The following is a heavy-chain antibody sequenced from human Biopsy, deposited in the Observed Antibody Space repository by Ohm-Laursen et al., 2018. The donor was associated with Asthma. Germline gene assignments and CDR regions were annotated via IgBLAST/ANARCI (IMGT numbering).Heavy chain of an antibody. CDR1: GYTFNSAG. Sequence: GVSVKVSCKASGYTFNSAGITWVRQAPGQGLVWMGWISVYNGNTKVAQKLQDRVTMITDTSTSTAYMELRSLRSDDTAVYFCARAVDYSHYYGIDVWGQGTTVTVS. CDR3: ARAVDYSHYYGIDV. CDR2: ISVYNGNT. V-gene: IGHV1-18*01. J-gene: IGHJ6*02. D-gene: IGHD3-10*01.